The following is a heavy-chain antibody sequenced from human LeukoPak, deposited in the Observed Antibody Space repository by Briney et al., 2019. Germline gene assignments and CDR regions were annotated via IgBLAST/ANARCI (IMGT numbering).Heavy chain of an antibody. V-gene: IGHV1-2*02. CDR1: GYTFTGYY. CDR2: INPNSGGT. J-gene: IGHJ3*02. CDR3: ARRWGWYYAFDI. Sequence: GASVKVSCKASGYTFTGYYMHWVRQAPGQGLEWRGWINPNSGGTNYAQKFQGRVTMTRDTSISTAYMELSRLRSDDTAVYYCARRWGWYYAFDIWGQGTMVTVSS. D-gene: IGHD6-19*01.